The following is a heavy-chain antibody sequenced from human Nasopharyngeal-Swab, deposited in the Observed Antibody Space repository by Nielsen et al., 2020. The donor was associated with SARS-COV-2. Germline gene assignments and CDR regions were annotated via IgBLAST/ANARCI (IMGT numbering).Heavy chain of an antibody. CDR3: ARVSPGSSRYPYYFDY. J-gene: IGHJ4*02. Sequence: SETLSLTCAASGGSISSSNWWSWVRQPPGKGLEWIGEIYHSGSTNYNPSLKSRVTISVDKSKNQSSLKLSSVTAADTAVYYCARVSPGSSRYPYYFDYWGQGTLVTVSS. D-gene: IGHD6-13*01. CDR2: IYHSGST. V-gene: IGHV4-4*02. CDR1: GGSISSSNW.